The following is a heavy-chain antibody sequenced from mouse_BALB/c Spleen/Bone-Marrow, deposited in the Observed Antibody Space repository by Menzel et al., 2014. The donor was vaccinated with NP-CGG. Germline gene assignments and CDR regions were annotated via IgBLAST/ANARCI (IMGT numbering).Heavy chain of an antibody. V-gene: IGHV14-3*02. CDR2: IDPANGNT. D-gene: IGHD2-14*01. CDR3: ASYRYAWYFDV. Sequence: EVQGVESGAELVKPGASVKLSCTASGFNIKDTYMHWVKQRPEQGLEWNGRIDPANGNTKYDPKFQGKATITADTSSNTAYLQLSSLTSEDTAVYYCASYRYAWYFDVWGAGTTVTVSS. J-gene: IGHJ1*01. CDR1: GFNIKDTY.